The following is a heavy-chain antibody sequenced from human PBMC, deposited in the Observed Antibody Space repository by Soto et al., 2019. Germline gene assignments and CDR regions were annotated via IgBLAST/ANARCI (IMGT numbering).Heavy chain of an antibody. Sequence: SGKVSCKASGGVFSNYALTWVRQAPGQGLEWVGGIVPVFGTPNYAPKFQGRVTVTADESTRTGYMELSSLTSEDTAMYYCARFSHYLSTRYYLDNCAQGSLGT. CDR1: GGVFSNYA. CDR2: IVPVFGTP. CDR3: ARFSHYLSTRYYLDN. D-gene: IGHD3-9*01. V-gene: IGHV1-69*13. J-gene: IGHJ4*02.